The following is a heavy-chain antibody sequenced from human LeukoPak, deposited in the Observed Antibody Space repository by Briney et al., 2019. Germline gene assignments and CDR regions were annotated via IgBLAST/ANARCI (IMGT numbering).Heavy chain of an antibody. CDR1: GYTLTELS. Sequence: ASVTVSCKVSGYTLTELSMHWVRQAPGKGLEWMGGFDPEDGETIYAQKFQGRVTMTEDTSTDTAYMELSSLRSEDTAVYYCATDTAMASGEYYFDYWGQGTLVTVSS. CDR2: FDPEDGET. CDR3: ATDTAMASGEYYFDY. D-gene: IGHD5-18*01. V-gene: IGHV1-24*01. J-gene: IGHJ4*02.